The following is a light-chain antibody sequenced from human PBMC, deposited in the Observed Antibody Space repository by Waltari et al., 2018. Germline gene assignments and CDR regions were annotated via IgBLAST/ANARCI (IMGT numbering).Light chain of an antibody. CDR3: QVWDRNSAVV. CDR2: DDS. J-gene: IGLJ2*01. CDR1: AMLSKI. Sequence: SYVLTQPPSVSVAPGRTASITCGGNAMLSKIVHWYQQRPGQAPVLVVYDDSGRPSGIPERFSGSNSANTATLTIRRVEAGDEADYYCQVWDRNSAVVFGGGTKLTVL. V-gene: IGLV3-21*03.